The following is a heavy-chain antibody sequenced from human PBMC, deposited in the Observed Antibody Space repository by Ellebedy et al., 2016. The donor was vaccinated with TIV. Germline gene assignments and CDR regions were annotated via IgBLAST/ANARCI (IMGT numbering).Heavy chain of an antibody. J-gene: IGHJ5*02. CDR3: ARDLDDFGDWFNP. CDR1: GYTFTSYG. V-gene: IGHV1-18*01. D-gene: IGHD3-3*01. CDR2: ISAYNGNT. Sequence: ASVKVSXXASGYTFTSYGISWVRQAPGQGLEWMGWISAYNGNTNYAQKLQGRVTMTTDTSTSTAYMELRSLRSDDTAVYYCARDLDDFGDWFNPWGQGTLVTVSS.